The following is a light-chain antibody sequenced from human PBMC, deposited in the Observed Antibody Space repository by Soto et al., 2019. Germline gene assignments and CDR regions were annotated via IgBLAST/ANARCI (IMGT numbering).Light chain of an antibody. Sequence: DIVMTQSPLSLPVTPGEPASISCRSSQSLLHSNGYNYLDWYLQQPGQSPQLLIYLGSNRASGVPDRLSGSGSGTDFTLKISRVEAEDVGVYYCMQALQTPITFGQGTRLEIK. J-gene: IGKJ5*01. CDR1: QSLLHSNGYNY. V-gene: IGKV2-28*01. CDR2: LGS. CDR3: MQALQTPIT.